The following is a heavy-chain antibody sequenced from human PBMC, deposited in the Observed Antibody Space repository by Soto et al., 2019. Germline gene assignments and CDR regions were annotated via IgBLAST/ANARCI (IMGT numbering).Heavy chain of an antibody. CDR1: GYTFTTYG. J-gene: IGHJ6*02. Sequence: ASVKVSCKASGYTFTTYGINWVRQAPGQGLDWMGWVSPYNGDTTYAQNFQGRVTMTTDTSTRTAYMELRSLRSDDTAVYYCAKRGITIYGVVGFSNGMDVWGQGTTVTVSS. V-gene: IGHV1-18*04. D-gene: IGHD3-3*01. CDR3: AKRGITIYGVVGFSNGMDV. CDR2: VSPYNGDT.